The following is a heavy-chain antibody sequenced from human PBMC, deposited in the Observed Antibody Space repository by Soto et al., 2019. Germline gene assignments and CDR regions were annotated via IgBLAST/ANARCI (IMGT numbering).Heavy chain of an antibody. J-gene: IGHJ4*02. CDR1: GGSISSSSYY. CDR2: IYYSGST. Sequence: SETLSLTCTVSGGSISSSSYYWGWIRQPPGKGLEWIGSIYYSGSTYYNPSLKSRVTISVDTSKNQFSLKLSSVTAADTAVYYCAGGQIMITFGGVIVTAFDYWGQGTLVTVSS. V-gene: IGHV4-39*01. CDR3: AGGQIMITFGGVIVTAFDY. D-gene: IGHD3-16*02.